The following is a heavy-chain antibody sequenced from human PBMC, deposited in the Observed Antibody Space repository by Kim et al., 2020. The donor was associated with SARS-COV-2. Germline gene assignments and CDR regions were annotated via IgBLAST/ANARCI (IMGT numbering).Heavy chain of an antibody. CDR3: ARGHYGMDV. CDR1: GFTFSSYW. Sequence: GGSLRLSCAASGFTFSSYWLSWVRQAPGKGLAWVAHINPDGTDKDYVDSVKGRFTISRDNAKNSVYLEMKSLRGEDTAMFYCARGHYGMDVWGQGTSVTV. CDR2: INPDGTDK. J-gene: IGHJ6*02. V-gene: IGHV3-7*04.